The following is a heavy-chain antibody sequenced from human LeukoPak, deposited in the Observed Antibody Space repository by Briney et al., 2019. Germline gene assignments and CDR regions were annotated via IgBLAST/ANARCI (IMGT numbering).Heavy chain of an antibody. CDR2: INPNSGGT. D-gene: IGHD2-2*01. V-gene: IGHV1-2*02. CDR3: AREGGYCRSTSCYDPNFDY. CDR1: GYTFTGYY. J-gene: IGHJ4*02. Sequence: ASVKVSCKASGYTFTGYYMHWVRQAPGQRLEWMGWINPNSGGTNYAQQFQGRVTMTRDTSINTAYMELSRLRSDDTAVYFCAREGGYCRSTSCYDPNFDYWGQGSLVTVSS.